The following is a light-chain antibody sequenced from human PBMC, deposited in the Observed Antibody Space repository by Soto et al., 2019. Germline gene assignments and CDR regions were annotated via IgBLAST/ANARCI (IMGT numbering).Light chain of an antibody. J-gene: IGLJ2*01. CDR3: SSYTSSSTYVV. CDR1: SSDVGGYNY. CDR2: DVS. Sequence: QSMLTQPASVSGSPGQSITISCTGTSSDVGGYNYVSWYQQHPGKAPKLMIYDVSNWPSGVSNRFSGSKSGNTASLTISGLQAEDEADYYCSSYTSSSTYVVFGGGTKLTVL. V-gene: IGLV2-14*01.